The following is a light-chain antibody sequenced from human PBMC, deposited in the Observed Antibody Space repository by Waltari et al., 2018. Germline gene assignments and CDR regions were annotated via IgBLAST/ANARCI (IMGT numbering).Light chain of an antibody. CDR2: DVS. CDR1: CSYIDGYNH. V-gene: IGLV2-14*03. J-gene: IGLJ1*01. Sequence: QSALTQPASVSGSPGPSITLSCTGPCSYIDGYNHLPWYQQHPGKAPKLLIYDVSHRPSGVSNRFSGSKSDNTASLTISGLQAEDEADYYCSSYTRRTTYVFGTGTKVTVL. CDR3: SSYTRRTTYV.